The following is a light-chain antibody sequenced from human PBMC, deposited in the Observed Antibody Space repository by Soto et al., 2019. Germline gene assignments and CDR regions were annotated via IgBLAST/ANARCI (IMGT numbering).Light chain of an antibody. CDR1: ASNIGSNS. V-gene: IGLV1-44*01. CDR3: AAWDDSLNGVL. J-gene: IGLJ2*01. CDR2: GNN. Sequence: QSVLTQPPSASGTPGQRVTLSCSGGASNIGSNSVTWYQPLPGTAPKLVLFGNNQRPSGVPDRISGSRSGTSASLAISGLQSEDAADYYCAAWDDSLNGVLFGGGTKLTV.